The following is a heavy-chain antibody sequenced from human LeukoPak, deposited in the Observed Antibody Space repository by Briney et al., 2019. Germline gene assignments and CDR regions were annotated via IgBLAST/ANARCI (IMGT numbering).Heavy chain of an antibody. Sequence: GESLKISCKGYGYSFTSYWIIWVRQMPGKGLEWMGRIDPSDSYTNYSPSLQGHVAISADKSISAAYLQWSNLKASDTAMYYCARARGDHYSFDYWGQGTLVTVSS. J-gene: IGHJ4*02. V-gene: IGHV5-10-1*01. D-gene: IGHD3-10*01. CDR2: IDPSDSYT. CDR1: GYSFTSYW. CDR3: ARARGDHYSFDY.